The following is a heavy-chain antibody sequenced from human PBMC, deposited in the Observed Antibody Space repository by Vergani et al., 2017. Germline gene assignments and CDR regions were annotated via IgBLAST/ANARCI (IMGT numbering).Heavy chain of an antibody. Sequence: QITLKESGPTLVKPTQTLTLTCTFSGFSLSTSGVGVGWIRQPPGKALEWLALIYWNDDKRYSPSLKSRLTITKDTSKNQVVLTMTNMDPVDTATYYCARSRGEDYGDYGEGYFQHWGQGTLVTVSS. CDR3: ARSRGEDYGDYGEGYFQH. V-gene: IGHV2-5*01. CDR1: GFSLSTSGVG. CDR2: IYWNDDK. J-gene: IGHJ1*01. D-gene: IGHD4-17*01.